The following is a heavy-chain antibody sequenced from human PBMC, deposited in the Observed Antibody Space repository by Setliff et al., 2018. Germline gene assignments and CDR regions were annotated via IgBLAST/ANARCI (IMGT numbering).Heavy chain of an antibody. V-gene: IGHV3-30*02. CDR2: IWYDGSNK. Sequence: GGSLRLSCAASGFTFSSYGMHWVRRAPGKGLEWVAVIWYDGSNKYYADSVKGRFTISRDNSKNTLYLQMNSLRAEDTAVYYCAKDRDVLRFLEWSWGPRNLNYYYYYMDVWGKGTTVTVSS. CDR3: AKDRDVLRFLEWSWGPRNLNYYYYYMDV. CDR1: GFTFSSYG. J-gene: IGHJ6*03. D-gene: IGHD3-3*01.